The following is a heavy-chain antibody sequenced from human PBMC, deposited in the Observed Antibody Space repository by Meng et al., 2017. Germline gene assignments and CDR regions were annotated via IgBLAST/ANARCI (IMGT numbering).Heavy chain of an antibody. CDR2: ISYDGSNK. D-gene: IGHD3-10*01. Sequence: QVHLVEAGWAVVQPGRSLRLSCEASGFTFSSYAMHWVRQAPGKGLEWVAVISYDGSNKYYADSVKGRFTISRDNSKNTLYLQMNSLRAEDTAVYYCAFSYGSGSYNYWGQGTLVTVSS. CDR1: GFTFSSYA. V-gene: IGHV3-30*01. CDR3: AFSYGSGSYNY. J-gene: IGHJ4*02.